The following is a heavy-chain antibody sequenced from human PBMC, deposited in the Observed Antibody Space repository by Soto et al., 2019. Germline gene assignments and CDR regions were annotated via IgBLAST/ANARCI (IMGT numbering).Heavy chain of an antibody. V-gene: IGHV4-30-2*01. CDR2: IYHSGST. CDR1: GGSISSGGYS. J-gene: IGHJ4*02. D-gene: IGHD2-15*01. Sequence: QLQLQESGSGLVKPSQTLSLTCAVSGGSISSGGYSWSWIRQPPGKGLEWIGYIYHSGSTYYTPSLKSRVTISVDRTKHQFSLKLSAVTAEATAVYYGASGQVVAAQHWGQGTLVTVSS. CDR3: ASGQVVAAQH.